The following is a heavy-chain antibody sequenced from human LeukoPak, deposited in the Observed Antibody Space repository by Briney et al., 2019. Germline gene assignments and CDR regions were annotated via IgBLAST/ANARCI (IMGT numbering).Heavy chain of an antibody. CDR1: GYSFTGYY. J-gene: IGHJ5*02. Sequence: GASVKVSCKASGYSFTGYYIHWVRQAPGQGLEWMGWINPNNGGTNFAQKFQGRVTMTRDTSISTAYMELSRLRSDDTAIYYCAKDQNTGYANNWFDPWGQGTLVTVSP. CDR3: AKDQNTGYANNWFDP. CDR2: INPNNGGT. D-gene: IGHD5-12*01. V-gene: IGHV1-2*02.